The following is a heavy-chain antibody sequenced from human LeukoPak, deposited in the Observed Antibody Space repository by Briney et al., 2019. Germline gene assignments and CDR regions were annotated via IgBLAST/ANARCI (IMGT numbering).Heavy chain of an antibody. CDR1: GFTFSNYW. Sequence: GGSLRLSCAASGFTFSNYWMHWVRHVPGEGLMWVSRINPDGSNTAYADSVKGRFTISRDNAKNSLYLQMNSLRAEDMAVYYCARGDPNSSGWYYFDYWGQGTLVTVSS. CDR3: ARGDPNSSGWYYFDY. J-gene: IGHJ4*02. D-gene: IGHD6-19*01. V-gene: IGHV3-74*01. CDR2: INPDGSNT.